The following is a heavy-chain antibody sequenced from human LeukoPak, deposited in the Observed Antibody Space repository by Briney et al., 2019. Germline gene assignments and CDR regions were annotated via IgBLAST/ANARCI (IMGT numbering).Heavy chain of an antibody. CDR2: INYDGSEK. CDR3: GRSEVTIPDSY. V-gene: IGHV3-7*01. Sequence: GRSLRLSCAASGFDFSNYWMSWVRQAPGKGLEWMANINYDGSEKYYVDSVKGRFTISRDNAKNSLYLQMNSLRVEDTAVYYCGRSEVTIPDSYWGQGTLVTVSS. J-gene: IGHJ4*02. D-gene: IGHD2-21*02. CDR1: GFDFSNYW.